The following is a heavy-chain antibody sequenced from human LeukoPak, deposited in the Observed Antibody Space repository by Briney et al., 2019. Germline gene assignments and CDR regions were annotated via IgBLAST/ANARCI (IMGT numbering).Heavy chain of an antibody. J-gene: IGHJ3*02. CDR2: IGNTET. V-gene: IGHV3-23*01. CDR3: AKYAIRGNGIYDAFDI. Sequence: PGGSLRLSCAASGFTFDTYAMSWVRQAPGKGLEWVSTIGNTETYYADSVKGRFTISRDNRQNTVYLQMTSLRAEDTAVYFCAKYAIRGNGIYDAFDIWGQGTRVTVSS. D-gene: IGHD3-10*01. CDR1: GFTFDTYA.